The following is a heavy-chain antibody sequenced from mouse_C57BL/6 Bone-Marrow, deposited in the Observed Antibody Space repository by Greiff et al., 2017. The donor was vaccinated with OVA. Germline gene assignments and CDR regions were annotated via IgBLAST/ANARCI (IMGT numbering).Heavy chain of an antibody. J-gene: IGHJ3*01. CDR1: GYTFTSYT. CDR3: AREDGDGFAY. CDR2: INPSSGYT. D-gene: IGHD2-13*01. Sequence: QVQLQQSGAELARPGASVTMSCKASGYTFTSYTMHWVKQRPGQGLEWIGYINPSSGYTKYNQKFKDKATLTADKSSSTAYMQLSSLTSEDSAVYYCAREDGDGFAYWGQGTLVTVSA. V-gene: IGHV1-4*01.